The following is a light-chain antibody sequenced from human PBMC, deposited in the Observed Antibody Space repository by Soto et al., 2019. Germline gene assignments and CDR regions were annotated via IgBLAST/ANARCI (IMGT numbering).Light chain of an antibody. Sequence: DFQVTQSPSSLSASVGDRVTITCRASQSVNDYLNWYQQRPGKAPRLLIYAASTLHSGVPSRFSGSGFGTDFSLTITSLQPEDFETYYCQQSFSTPYIFGQGTKVDI. CDR3: QQSFSTPYI. V-gene: IGKV1-39*01. CDR2: AAS. J-gene: IGKJ2*01. CDR1: QSVNDY.